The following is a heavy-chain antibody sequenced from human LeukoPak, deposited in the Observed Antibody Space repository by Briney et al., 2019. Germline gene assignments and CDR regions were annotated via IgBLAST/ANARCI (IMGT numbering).Heavy chain of an antibody. CDR1: GGSISSSSYY. CDR3: ARTNYDLPAFDY. D-gene: IGHD3-16*01. Sequence: SETLSLTCTVSGGSISSSSYYWGWIRQPPGKGLEWIGSIYYSGSTYYNPSLKSRVTISVDTSKNQFSLKLSSVTAADTAVYYCARTNYDLPAFDYWGQGALVTVSS. V-gene: IGHV4-39*01. J-gene: IGHJ4*02. CDR2: IYYSGST.